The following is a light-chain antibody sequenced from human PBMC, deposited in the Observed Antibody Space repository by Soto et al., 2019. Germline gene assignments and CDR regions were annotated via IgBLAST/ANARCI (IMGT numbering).Light chain of an antibody. CDR3: QQYYAFPFT. J-gene: IGKJ3*01. CDR1: QDIVHSVNHNYL. V-gene: IGKV4-1*01. CDR2: WAS. Sequence: DIVMTQSPDSLSVSLGERATINCKSSQDIVHSVNHNYLLGWYQKRPGQPPKLLFYWASNRQPGVPDRFSASGSGTDFTLTISNLQAEDVATYFCQQYYAFPFTFGPGTRVDLK.